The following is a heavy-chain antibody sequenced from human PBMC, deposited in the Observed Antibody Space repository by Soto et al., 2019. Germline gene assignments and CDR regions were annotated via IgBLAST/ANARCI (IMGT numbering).Heavy chain of an antibody. Sequence: SETLSLTCTVSGGSLSSYYWSWIRQPPGKGLEWIGYIFYSGSTNYNPSLKSRVTISVDTSKNQFSLKLRSVTAADTAVYYCARRYGSAFAIWGQGTMVTVSS. CDR2: IFYSGST. J-gene: IGHJ3*02. D-gene: IGHD4-17*01. CDR1: GGSLSSYY. CDR3: ARRYGSAFAI. V-gene: IGHV4-59*01.